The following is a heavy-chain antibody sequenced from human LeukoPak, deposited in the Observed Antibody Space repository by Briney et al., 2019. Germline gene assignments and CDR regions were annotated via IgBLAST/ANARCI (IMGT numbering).Heavy chain of an antibody. CDR2: IYYSGST. Sequence: SETLSLTCTVSGGSISSSSYYWGWIRQPPGKELEWIGSIYYSGSTYYNPSLKSRVTISVDKNQFSLKLSSVTAADTAVYYCARVGYCSGGNCFRYYFDYWGQGILVTVSS. V-gene: IGHV4-39*01. J-gene: IGHJ4*02. CDR1: GGSISSSSYY. D-gene: IGHD2-15*01. CDR3: ARVGYCSGGNCFRYYFDY.